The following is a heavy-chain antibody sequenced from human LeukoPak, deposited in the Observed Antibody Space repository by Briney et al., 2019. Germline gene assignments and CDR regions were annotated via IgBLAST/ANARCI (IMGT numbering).Heavy chain of an antibody. J-gene: IGHJ4*02. V-gene: IGHV3-74*01. CDR2: INGDGSAT. CDR3: ARVESGSYWGIY. Sequence: GGSLRLFCAASGLTFSSYWMHWVRHAPGEGLVWVSRINGDGSATSYTDSVKGRFTISRDNAKNTLYLQMNSLRAEDTAVYYCARVESGSYWGIYWGQGTLVTVSS. CDR1: GLTFSSYW. D-gene: IGHD1-26*01.